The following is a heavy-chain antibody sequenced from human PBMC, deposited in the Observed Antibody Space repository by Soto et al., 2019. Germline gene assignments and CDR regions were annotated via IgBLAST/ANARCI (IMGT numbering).Heavy chain of an antibody. D-gene: IGHD3-22*01. CDR1: GYSFTSYW. CDR3: ARLYYDSSGYIHYYYYGMDV. V-gene: IGHV5-10-1*01. Sequence: GESLKISCKGSGYSFTSYWISWVRQMPGKGLEWMGRIDPSDSYTNYSPSFQGHVTISADKSISTAYLQWSSLKASDTAMYYCARLYYDSSGYIHYYYYGMDVWGQGTTVTVSS. CDR2: IDPSDSYT. J-gene: IGHJ6*02.